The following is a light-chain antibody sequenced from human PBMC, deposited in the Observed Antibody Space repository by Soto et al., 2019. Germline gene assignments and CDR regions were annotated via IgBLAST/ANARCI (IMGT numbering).Light chain of an antibody. CDR1: QSINRW. J-gene: IGKJ2*01. Sequence: DIQMTQSPSTLSASVGDRVTITCRASQSINRWLAWYQQKPEKAPNLLIYQASSLQSGVPSRFSGSGSGTVFSLTISRLPADDVANYYCQQYYCSSRTFGQGTKVEIK. CDR3: QQYYCSSRT. CDR2: QAS. V-gene: IGKV1-5*03.